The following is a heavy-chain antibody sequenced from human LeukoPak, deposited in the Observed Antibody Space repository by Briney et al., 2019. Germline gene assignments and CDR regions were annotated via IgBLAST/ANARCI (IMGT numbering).Heavy chain of an antibody. V-gene: IGHV3-66*02. D-gene: IGHD4-23*01. CDR1: GITLSNYG. CDR2: IYSGGST. CDR3: ARDSVG. Sequence: QPGGSLRLSCAVSGITLSNYGMSWVRQAPGKGLEWVSVIYSGGSTYYADSVKGRFTISRDNSKNTLYLQMNSLRAEDTAVYYCARDSVGWGQGTLVTVSS. J-gene: IGHJ4*02.